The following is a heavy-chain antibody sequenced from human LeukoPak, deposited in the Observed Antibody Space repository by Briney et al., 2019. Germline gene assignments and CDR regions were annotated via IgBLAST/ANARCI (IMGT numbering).Heavy chain of an antibody. J-gene: IGHJ4*02. CDR1: GFTLSSYW. D-gene: IGHD6-19*01. CDR3: ASKRYSSGWYEV. Sequence: PGGSLRLSCAASGFTLSSYWMHWVRQVPGKGLVWVSRINSDGSTTNYADSVKGRFTNSRDNAKNTLYLHMNSLTAEDTAVYYCASKRYSSGWYEVWGQGTLVTVSS. CDR2: INSDGSTT. V-gene: IGHV3-74*01.